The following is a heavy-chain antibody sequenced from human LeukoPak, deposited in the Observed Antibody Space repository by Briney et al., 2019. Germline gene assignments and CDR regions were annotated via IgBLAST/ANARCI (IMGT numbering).Heavy chain of an antibody. CDR3: AREGGHAFDI. D-gene: IGHD3-16*01. Sequence: SETLSLTCTVSGGSISSSSYYWGWIRQPPGKGLEWIGSIYYSGSTYYNPSLKSRVTISVDRSKNQFSLKLSSVTAADTAVYYCAREGGHAFDIWGQGTMVTVSS. CDR2: IYYSGST. V-gene: IGHV4-39*07. CDR1: GGSISSSSYY. J-gene: IGHJ3*02.